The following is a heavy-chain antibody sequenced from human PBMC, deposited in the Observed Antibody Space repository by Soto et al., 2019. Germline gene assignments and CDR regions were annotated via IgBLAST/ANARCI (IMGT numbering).Heavy chain of an antibody. D-gene: IGHD1-26*01. V-gene: IGHV1-69*01. CDR1: GGTFSSYA. CDR2: IIPIFGTA. J-gene: IGHJ4*02. CDR3: ARGLHQVGATSSPEIDY. Sequence: QVQLVQSGAEVKKPGSSVKVSCKASGGTFSSYAISWVRQAPGQGLEWMGGIIPIFGTANYAQKFQGRVKITADESTSTAYMQLSSLRYEDRTVYDCARGLHQVGATSSPEIDYWGQGTLVTVSS.